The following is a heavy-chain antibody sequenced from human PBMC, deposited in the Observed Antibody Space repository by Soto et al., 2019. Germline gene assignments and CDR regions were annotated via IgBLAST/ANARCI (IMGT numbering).Heavy chain of an antibody. CDR2: IKQDGSDK. D-gene: IGHD2-15*01. Sequence: EVQLVESGGGLVQPGGSLRLPCAASGFTFSSYWMGWVRQTPGKGLEWVATIKQDGSDKYYVDSVKGRFTISRDNAQNSLSLQRNGLRAEDTAVYYWARYCSGAACSPYHYYFYTDVGGKGTTVPVSS. J-gene: IGHJ6*03. V-gene: IGHV3-7*01. CDR1: GFTFSSYW. CDR3: ARYCSGAACSPYHYYFYTDV.